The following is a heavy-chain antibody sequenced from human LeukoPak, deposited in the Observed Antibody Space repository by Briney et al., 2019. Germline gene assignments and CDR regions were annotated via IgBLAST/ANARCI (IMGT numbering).Heavy chain of an antibody. Sequence: GGSLRLSCVGSGITFSTYDMSWVRQAPGKGLEWISSISGSGFSTYYADSVKGRFTISRDNSKNTLYLQMNSLRAEDTAIFYCARNLVTTPLYSYGLDVWGKGTTVTVSS. D-gene: IGHD2-21*01. V-gene: IGHV3-23*01. CDR2: ISGSGFST. J-gene: IGHJ6*04. CDR3: ARNLVTTPLYSYGLDV. CDR1: GITFSTYD.